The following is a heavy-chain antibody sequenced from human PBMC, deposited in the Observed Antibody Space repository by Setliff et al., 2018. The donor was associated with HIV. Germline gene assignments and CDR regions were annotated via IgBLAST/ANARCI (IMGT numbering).Heavy chain of an antibody. Sequence: SETLSLTCTVSGGSISSSRYFWGWIRQPPGKGLEWIGSIYYTGTTYYNPSLKSRVTISVDTSKKQFSLSMSSETAADTAVYFCARVVSGTGYYFDYWGLGTLVTVSS. CDR1: GGSISSSRYF. V-gene: IGHV4-39*07. J-gene: IGHJ4*02. D-gene: IGHD6-19*01. CDR2: IYYTGTT. CDR3: ARVVSGTGYYFDY.